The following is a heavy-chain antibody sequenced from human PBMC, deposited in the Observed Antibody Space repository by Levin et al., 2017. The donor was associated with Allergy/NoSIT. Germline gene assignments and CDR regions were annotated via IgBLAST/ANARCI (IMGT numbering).Heavy chain of an antibody. D-gene: IGHD6-13*01. CDR3: VAAAGGY. J-gene: IGHJ4*02. Sequence: GGSLRLSCAASGFTFSNVWMNWVRQAPGKGLEWVGRIKSIRDGGTTDYAVPVQGRIIISRDDSKNTLYLHLNSLITEDTAVYYCVAAAGGYWGQGTRVTVSS. CDR1: GFTFSNVW. V-gene: IGHV3-15*05. CDR2: IKSIRDGGTT.